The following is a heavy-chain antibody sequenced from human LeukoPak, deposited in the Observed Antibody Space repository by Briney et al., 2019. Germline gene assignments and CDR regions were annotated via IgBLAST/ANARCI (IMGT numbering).Heavy chain of an antibody. CDR1: GGSISSGGYY. V-gene: IGHV4-31*03. D-gene: IGHD6-13*01. CDR2: IYYSGST. CDR3: ARETPYSSSWYLDY. J-gene: IGHJ4*02. Sequence: SQTLSLTCTVSGGSISSGGYYWSWIRQHPGKGLEWVGYIYYSGSTYYNPSLKSRVTISVDTSKNQFSLKLSSVTAADTAVYYCARETPYSSSWYLDYWGQGTLVTVSS.